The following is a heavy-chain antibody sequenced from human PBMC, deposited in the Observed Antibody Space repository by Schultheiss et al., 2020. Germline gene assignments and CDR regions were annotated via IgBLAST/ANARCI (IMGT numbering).Heavy chain of an antibody. Sequence: GGSLRLSCAASGFTFSIYEMNWVRQAPGKGLEWVSYISSSGSTIYYADSVKGRFTISRDNAKNSLYLQMNSLRAEDTAVYYCARDLGLRTAFDIWGQGTMVTVSS. CDR1: GFTFSIYE. CDR3: ARDLGLRTAFDI. J-gene: IGHJ3*02. V-gene: IGHV3-48*03. D-gene: IGHD3-16*01. CDR2: ISSSGSTI.